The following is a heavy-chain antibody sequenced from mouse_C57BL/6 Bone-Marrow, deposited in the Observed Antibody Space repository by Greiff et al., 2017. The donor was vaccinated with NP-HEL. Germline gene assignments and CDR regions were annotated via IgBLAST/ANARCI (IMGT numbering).Heavy chain of an antibody. CDR3: ARLERRWYYFDD. CDR2: IYPGSGST. Sequence: QVQLQQSGAELVKPGASVKMSCKASGYTFTSYWITWVKQRPGQGLEWIGDIYPGSGSTNYNEKFKSKATLTVDTSSSTAYMQLSSLTSEDSAVSYCARLERRWYYFDDWGQGTTLTVSS. J-gene: IGHJ2*01. V-gene: IGHV1-55*01. CDR1: GYTFTSYW. D-gene: IGHD1-1*02.